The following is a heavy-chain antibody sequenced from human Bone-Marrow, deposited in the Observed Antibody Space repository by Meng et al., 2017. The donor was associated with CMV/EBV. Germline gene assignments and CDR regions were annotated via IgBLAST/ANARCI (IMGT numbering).Heavy chain of an antibody. Sequence: SETLSLTCTVSGGSVSSSSYYWTWIRQPPGKGLEWIGYIYYTGNSNKNPSLKSRISISVDTSKNQVSLKLSSVTAADTAVYYCGAARPQILAAAGAADYWGQGTLVTVSS. CDR1: GGSVSSSSYY. V-gene: IGHV4-61*01. CDR3: GAARPQILAAAGAADY. J-gene: IGHJ4*02. D-gene: IGHD6-13*01. CDR2: IYYTGNS.